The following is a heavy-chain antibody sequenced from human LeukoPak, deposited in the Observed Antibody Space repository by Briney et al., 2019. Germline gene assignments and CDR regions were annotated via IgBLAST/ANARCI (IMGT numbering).Heavy chain of an antibody. D-gene: IGHD6-13*01. CDR1: GGSISSGSYY. CDR2: IYTSGST. CDR3: ARFSSSRDMRFDP. Sequence: SETLSLTCTVSGGSISSGSYYWSWIRQPAGKGLEWIGRIYTSGSTNYNPSLKSRVTISVDTSKNQFSLKLSSVTAADTAVYYCARFSSSRDMRFDPWGQGTLVTVSS. V-gene: IGHV4-61*02. J-gene: IGHJ5*02.